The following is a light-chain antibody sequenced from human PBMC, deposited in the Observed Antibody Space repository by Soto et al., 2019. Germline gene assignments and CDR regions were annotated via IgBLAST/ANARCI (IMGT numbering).Light chain of an antibody. CDR2: KVS. Sequence: DVVMTQSPLYLPVTLGQPASISCRSNQSLVHSDGIAYFSWFQXRQGRSPRRXIYKVSNRDSGVPARFSGSGSGTDFAMKISRVEAEDGGVYYCMQGTHWPITFGQGTRLEIK. V-gene: IGKV2-30*02. CDR1: QSLVHSDGIAY. J-gene: IGKJ5*01. CDR3: MQGTHWPIT.